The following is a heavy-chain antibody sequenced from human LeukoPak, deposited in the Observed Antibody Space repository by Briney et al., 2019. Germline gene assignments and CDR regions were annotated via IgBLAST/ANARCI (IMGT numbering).Heavy chain of an antibody. J-gene: IGHJ4*02. CDR1: GFNFRTYD. CDR3: ASDYYGSGSQSNFDY. CDR2: ISSSSSTI. D-gene: IGHD3-10*01. V-gene: IGHV3-48*04. Sequence: GGSLRLSCVVSGFNFRTYDMNWVRQAPGKGLEWVSYISSSSSTIYYADSVKGRFTISRDNAKNSLYLQMNSLRAEDTAVYFCASDYYGSGSQSNFDYWGQGTLVTVSS.